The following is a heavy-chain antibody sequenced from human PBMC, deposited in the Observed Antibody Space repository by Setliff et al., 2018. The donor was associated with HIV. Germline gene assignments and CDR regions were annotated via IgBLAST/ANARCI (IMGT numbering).Heavy chain of an antibody. CDR3: ARDRLQWLASHAFDL. CDR2: IKEDGSEK. CDR1: GFTFRNFC. V-gene: IGHV3-7*01. D-gene: IGHD6-19*01. J-gene: IGHJ3*01. Sequence: GGSLRLSCAASGFTFRNFCMSWVRQAPGKGLEWVANIKEDGSEKYYVDSVKGRFTISRDNAKKSLFLQMNSLRAEDTAVYYCARDRLQWLASHAFDLWGQGTMVTVSS.